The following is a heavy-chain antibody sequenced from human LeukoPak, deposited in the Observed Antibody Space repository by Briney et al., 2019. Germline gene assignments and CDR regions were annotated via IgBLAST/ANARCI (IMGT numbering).Heavy chain of an antibody. CDR1: GYSISSDYY. Sequence: SETLSLTCTVSGYSISSDYYWSWIRQPPGKGLEWIGEINHSGSTNYNPSLKSRVTISVDTSKNQFSLKLSSVTAADTAVYYCARGVILWFWMHKTFDYWGQGTLVTVSS. CDR2: INHSGST. J-gene: IGHJ4*02. D-gene: IGHD3-10*01. V-gene: IGHV4-38-2*02. CDR3: ARGVILWFWMHKTFDY.